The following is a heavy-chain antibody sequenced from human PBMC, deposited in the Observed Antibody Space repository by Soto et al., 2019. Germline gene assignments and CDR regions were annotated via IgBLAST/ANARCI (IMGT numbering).Heavy chain of an antibody. CDR3: ARDYGDYSYFQL. D-gene: IGHD4-17*01. CDR2: ISAYNGNT. CDR1: GYTITTYG. Sequence: QIQLVQSGAEVKKPGASVKVSCKASGYTITTYGIRWVRRAPGQGLEWMGWISAYNGNTNYAQKFQGRATMTTDTSTSTAYMELRSLRSDDTAVYYCARDYGDYSYFQLWGQGTLVTVSS. J-gene: IGHJ1*01. V-gene: IGHV1-18*01.